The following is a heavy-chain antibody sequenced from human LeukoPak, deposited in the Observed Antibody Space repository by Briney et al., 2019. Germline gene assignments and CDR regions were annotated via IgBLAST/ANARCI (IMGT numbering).Heavy chain of an antibody. V-gene: IGHV1-2*02. CDR1: GYTFTGYY. J-gene: IGHJ4*02. CDR2: INPNSGGT. CDR3: ARGENDFWSGYLFDY. Sequence: GASVKVSCKASGYTFTGYYMHWVRQAPGQGLEWMGWINPNSGGTNYAQKFQGRVTMTRDTSISTAYMELSRLRSDDTAVYYCARGENDFWSGYLFDYWGQGTLVAVSS. D-gene: IGHD3-3*01.